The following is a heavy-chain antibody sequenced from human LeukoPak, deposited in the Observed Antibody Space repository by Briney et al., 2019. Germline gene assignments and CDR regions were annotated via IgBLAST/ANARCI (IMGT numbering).Heavy chain of an antibody. CDR2: IRQDGTEK. J-gene: IGHJ4*02. CDR3: AKASERGPFDY. CDR1: TFTFSDYS. Sequence: GGSLRLSCAASTFTFSDYSMTWFRQAPGKGLQWVANIRQDGTEKTYVDSVKGRFTVSRDNAKNSLYLQMNSLRAEDTAVYYCAKASERGPFDYWGQGTLVTVSS. D-gene: IGHD3-16*01. V-gene: IGHV3-7*01.